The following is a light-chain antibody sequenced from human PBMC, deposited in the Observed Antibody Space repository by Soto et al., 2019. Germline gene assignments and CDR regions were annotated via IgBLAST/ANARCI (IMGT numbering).Light chain of an antibody. CDR3: QQYGSSQYT. J-gene: IGKJ2*01. V-gene: IGKV3-20*01. CDR2: GAS. Sequence: EIVLTQSPGTLSLSPGERATLSCRASQRVSSSYLAWYQQNPGQAPRLLIYGASGRTTGIPDRFSGSGSGTDYTLTISRLEPEDFAVYYCQQYGSSQYTFGQGTKLEIK. CDR1: QRVSSSY.